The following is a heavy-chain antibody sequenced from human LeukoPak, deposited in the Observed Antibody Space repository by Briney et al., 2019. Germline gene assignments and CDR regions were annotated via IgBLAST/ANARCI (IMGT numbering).Heavy chain of an antibody. V-gene: IGHV1-2*02. D-gene: IGHD7-27*01. Sequence: ASVKVSCKTSGYTFTGYYMHWVRQAPGQGLECMGWINPNSGGANYAQKFQGRVTMSRDTSISTAYMELSRLRSDDTAVCYCARLIFNWGDNDYWGQGTLVTVSS. J-gene: IGHJ4*02. CDR1: GYTFTGYY. CDR3: ARLIFNWGDNDY. CDR2: INPNSGGA.